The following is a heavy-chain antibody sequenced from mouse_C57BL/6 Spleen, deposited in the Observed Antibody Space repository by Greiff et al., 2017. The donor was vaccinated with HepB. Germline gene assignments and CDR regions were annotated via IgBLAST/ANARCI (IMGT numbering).Heavy chain of an antibody. D-gene: IGHD3-1*01. J-gene: IGHJ4*01. CDR2: IYPGDGDT. V-gene: IGHV1-82*01. CDR1: GYAFSSSW. CDR3: ARSGDPMDY. Sequence: VHLVESGPELVKPGASVKISCKASGYAFSSSWMNWVKQRPGKGLEWIGRIYPGDGDTNYNGKFKGKATLTADKSSSTAYMQLSSLTSEDSAVYFCARSGDPMDYWGQGTSVTVSS.